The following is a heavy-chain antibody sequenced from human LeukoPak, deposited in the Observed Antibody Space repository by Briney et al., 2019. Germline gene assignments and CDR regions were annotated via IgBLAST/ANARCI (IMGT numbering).Heavy chain of an antibody. J-gene: IGHJ4*02. CDR3: AKDKNRYYYDSSGYYYYY. CDR1: GFTFSSYG. CDR2: ISGSGGST. D-gene: IGHD3-22*01. Sequence: GGSLRLSCAASGFTFSSYGMSCVRQAPGKGLEWVSAISGSGGSTYYADSVKGRFTISRDNSKNTLYLQMNSLRAEDTAVYYCAKDKNRYYYDSSGYYYYYWGQGTLVTVSS. V-gene: IGHV3-23*01.